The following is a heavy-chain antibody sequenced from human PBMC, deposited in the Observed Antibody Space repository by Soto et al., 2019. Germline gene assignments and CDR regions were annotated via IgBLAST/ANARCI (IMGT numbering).Heavy chain of an antibody. CDR1: GYSFTGDW. Sequence: PGESLKISCQGSGYSFTGDWIGWVNQMPGKGLEWMGIIYPGDSDTRYSPSFQGQVTISADKSISTAYLDWSSLKASDTAVDYCARPTMRYTYVAFDIWGQGTMVTVSS. CDR3: ARPTMRYTYVAFDI. V-gene: IGHV5-51*07. CDR2: IYPGDSDT. J-gene: IGHJ3*02. D-gene: IGHD5-12*01.